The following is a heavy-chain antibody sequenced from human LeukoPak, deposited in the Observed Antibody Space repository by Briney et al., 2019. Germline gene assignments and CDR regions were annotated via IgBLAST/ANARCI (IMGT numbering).Heavy chain of an antibody. V-gene: IGHV4-34*01. Sequence: SETLSLTCAVYGGSFSGYYWSWIRQPPGKGLEWIGEINHSGSTNYNPSLKSRVTISVDTSKNQFYLKLGSVTAADTAVYYCARLALETDFWSGYCHRNWFDPWGQGTLVTVSS. J-gene: IGHJ5*02. CDR1: GGSFSGYY. CDR2: INHSGST. CDR3: ARLALETDFWSGYCHRNWFDP. D-gene: IGHD3-3*01.